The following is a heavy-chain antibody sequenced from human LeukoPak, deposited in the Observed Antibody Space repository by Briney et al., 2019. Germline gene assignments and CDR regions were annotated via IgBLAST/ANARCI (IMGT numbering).Heavy chain of an antibody. CDR1: GFTFSTYW. D-gene: IGHD2-2*01. CDR2: ISGAGGST. J-gene: IGHJ4*02. Sequence: PGGSLRLSCSASGFTFSTYWMSWVRQAPGKGLGWVSGISGAGGSTYYADSVKGRFTISRDNAKNSLYLQMNSLRDEDTAVYYCARGSPLGYCSSTSCYLVWGQGTLVTVSS. V-gene: IGHV3-48*02. CDR3: ARGSPLGYCSSTSCYLV.